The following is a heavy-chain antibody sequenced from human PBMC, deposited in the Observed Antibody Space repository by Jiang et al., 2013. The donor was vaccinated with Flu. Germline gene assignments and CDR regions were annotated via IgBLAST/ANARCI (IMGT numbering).Heavy chain of an antibody. Sequence: QLVESGGGLIQPGGSLRLSCAASGFTVSSSYMSWVRQAPGKGLEWVSLIYGGGTTYYADSLKGRFTISRDNSKNTLYLQMNSLRADDTAVYYCARGQSDFGWGQGTLVTVSS. D-gene: IGHD3/OR15-3a*01. J-gene: IGHJ4*02. CDR1: GFTVSSSY. V-gene: IGHV3-53*01. CDR3: ARGQSDFG. CDR2: IYGGGTT.